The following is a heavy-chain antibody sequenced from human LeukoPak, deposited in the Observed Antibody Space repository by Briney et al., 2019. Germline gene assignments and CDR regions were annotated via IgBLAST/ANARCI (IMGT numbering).Heavy chain of an antibody. V-gene: IGHV1-24*01. CDR2: FDPEDGET. CDR1: GYTLTELS. D-gene: IGHD5-12*01. J-gene: IGHJ4*02. Sequence: ASVKVSCKVSGYTLTELSMHWVRQAPGKGLEWMGGFDPEDGETIYAQKFQGRVTMTEDTSTDTAYMELSSLRFEDTAVYYCATVINNPIVATIGWGYWGQGTLVTVSS. CDR3: ATVINNPIVATIGWGY.